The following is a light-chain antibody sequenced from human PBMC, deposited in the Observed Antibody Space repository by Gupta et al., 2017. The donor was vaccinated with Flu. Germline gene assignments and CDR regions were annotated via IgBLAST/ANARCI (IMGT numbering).Light chain of an antibody. CDR2: EVS. CDR3: CSYAGSSNKV. J-gene: IGLJ3*02. CDR1: SSDVGSYNL. V-gene: IGLV2-23*02. Sequence: SITTSCTGTSSDVGSYNLVSWYQQHPGKAPKLMIYEVSKRPSGVSNRFSGSKSGNTASLTISGLQAEDEADYYCCSYAGSSNKVFGGGTKLTVL.